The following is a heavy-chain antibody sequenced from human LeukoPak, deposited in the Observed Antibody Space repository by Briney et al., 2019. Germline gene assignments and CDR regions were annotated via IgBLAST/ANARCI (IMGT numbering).Heavy chain of an antibody. Sequence: GGSLRLSCAASGFTFSSYSMNWVRQAPGKGLEWVSYISSSSSTIYYADSVKGRFTISRDNAKNSLYLQMNSLRAEDTAVYHCARDPTSVPTYYFDYWGQGTLVTVSS. CDR2: ISSSSSTI. D-gene: IGHD5/OR15-5a*01. CDR1: GFTFSSYS. CDR3: ARDPTSVPTYYFDY. V-gene: IGHV3-48*04. J-gene: IGHJ4*02.